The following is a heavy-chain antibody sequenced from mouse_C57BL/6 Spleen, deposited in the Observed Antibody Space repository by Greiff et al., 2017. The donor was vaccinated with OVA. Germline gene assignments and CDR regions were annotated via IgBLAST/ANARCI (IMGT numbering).Heavy chain of an antibody. CDR2: ISNGGGST. CDR3: ARPAMVTTWFAY. CDR1: GFTFSDYY. Sequence: EVQRVESGGGLVQPGGSLKLSCAASGFTFSDYYMYWVRQTPEKRLEWVAYISNGGGSTYYPDTVKGRFTISRDNAKNTLYLQMSRLKSEDTAMYYCARPAMVTTWFAYWGQGTLVTVSA. J-gene: IGHJ3*01. D-gene: IGHD2-2*01. V-gene: IGHV5-12*01.